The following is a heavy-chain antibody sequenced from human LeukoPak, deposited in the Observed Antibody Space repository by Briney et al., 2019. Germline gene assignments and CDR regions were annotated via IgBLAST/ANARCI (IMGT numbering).Heavy chain of an antibody. CDR2: ISPYNGDT. CDR1: GYTFSSYG. D-gene: IGHD1-14*01. CDR3: VRDGTIGYNPGWFDP. V-gene: IGHV1-18*01. J-gene: IGHJ5*02. Sequence: ASVKVSCKASGYTFSSYGITCVRQAPGQGLEWMGWISPYNGDTNHAQNFQGRLTMTTDTSTNTAHMELRNLRSDDTAVYYCVRDGTIGYNPGWFDPWGQGTLVTVSS.